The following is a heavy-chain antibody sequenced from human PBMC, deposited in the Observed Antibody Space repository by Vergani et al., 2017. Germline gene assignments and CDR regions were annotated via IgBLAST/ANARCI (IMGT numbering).Heavy chain of an antibody. V-gene: IGHV3-21*01. J-gene: IGHJ6*03. CDR1: GFTFSSYS. D-gene: IGHD5-24*01. CDR3: ARDRQLNYYYYYYMDV. CDR2: ISSSSSYI. Sequence: VRLVESGGGVVQPGRSLRLSCAASGFTFSSYSMNWVRQAPGKGLEWVSSISSSSSYIYYADSVKGRFTISRDNAKNSLYLQMNSLRAEDTAVYYCARDRQLNYYYYYYMDVWGKGTTVTVSS.